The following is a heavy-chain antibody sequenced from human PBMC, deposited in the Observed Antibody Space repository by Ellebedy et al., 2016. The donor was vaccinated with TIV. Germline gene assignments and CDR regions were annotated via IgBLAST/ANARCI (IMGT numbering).Heavy chain of an antibody. CDR1: GCSISSSSYY. CDR2: IYYSGST. D-gene: IGHD6-13*01. V-gene: IGHV4-61*01. CDR3: AREGAAAGFLRYYGMDV. Sequence: SETLSLXXTVSGCSISSSSYYWSWIRQPPGKGLEWIGYIYYSGSTNYNPSLKSRVTISVDTSKNQFSLKLSSVTAADTAVYYCAREGAAAGFLRYYGMDVWGQGTTVTVSS. J-gene: IGHJ6*02.